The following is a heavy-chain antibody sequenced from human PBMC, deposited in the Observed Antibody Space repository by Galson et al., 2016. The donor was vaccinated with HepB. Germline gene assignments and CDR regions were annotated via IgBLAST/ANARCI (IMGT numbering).Heavy chain of an antibody. CDR2: ISESGGST. D-gene: IGHD3-3*01. V-gene: IGHV3-23*01. Sequence: SLRLSCAASGFTFISYAMSWVRQAPGKGLEWVSGISESGGSTFYADSVKGRFTISRDNSKNTLYLQMNSLRAEDTAVYYCARDRGSYYDFWSGPRPFDYWGQGTLVTVSS. J-gene: IGHJ4*02. CDR1: GFTFISYA. CDR3: ARDRGSYYDFWSGPRPFDY.